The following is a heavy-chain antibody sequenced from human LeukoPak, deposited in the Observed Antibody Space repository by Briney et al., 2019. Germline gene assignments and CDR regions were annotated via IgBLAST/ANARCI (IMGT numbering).Heavy chain of an antibody. D-gene: IGHD5-24*01. CDR3: AMKAVPRPRLHDAFDF. CDR2: MNPHSDNT. V-gene: IGHV1-8*01. CDR1: GYTFTSYD. J-gene: IGHJ3*01. Sequence: GASVKVSCKASGYTFTSYDINWVRQATGQELEWMGWMNPHSDNTAYAQKFQGRVTMTKNTSISTAYMELRSLRSDDTAVYYCAMKAVPRPRLHDAFDFWGQGTVVSVSS.